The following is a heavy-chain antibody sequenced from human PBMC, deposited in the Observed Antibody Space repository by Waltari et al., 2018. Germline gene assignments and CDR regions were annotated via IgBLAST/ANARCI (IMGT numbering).Heavy chain of an antibody. J-gene: IGHJ2*01. CDR2: IYYSGST. CDR3: ARGPPPGLRYFDWLLGYFDL. CDR1: GGSISSYY. V-gene: IGHV4-59*01. Sequence: QVQLQESGPGLVKPSETLSLTCTVSGGSISSYYWSWIRQPPGKGLEWIGYIYYSGSTNYNPALKSRVTISVDTSKNQFSLKLSSVTAADTAVYYCARGPPPGLRYFDWLLGYFDLWGRGTLVTVSS. D-gene: IGHD3-9*01.